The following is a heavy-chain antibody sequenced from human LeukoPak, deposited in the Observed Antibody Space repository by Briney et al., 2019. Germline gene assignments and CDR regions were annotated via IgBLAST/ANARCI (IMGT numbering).Heavy chain of an antibody. CDR3: AKDIGVSGSAMDV. D-gene: IGHD1-26*01. CDR2: ISWDGGST. J-gene: IGHJ6*03. Sequence: SGGSLRLSCAASGFTFSSYWMHWVRQAPGKGLEWVSLISWDGGSTYYADSVKGRFTISRDNSKNSLYLQMNSLRAEDTALYYCAKDIGVSGSAMDVWGKGTTVTVSS. V-gene: IGHV3-43D*03. CDR1: GFTFSSYW.